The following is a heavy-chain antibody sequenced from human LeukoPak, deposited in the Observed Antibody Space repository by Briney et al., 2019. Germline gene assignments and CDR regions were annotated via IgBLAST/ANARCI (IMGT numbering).Heavy chain of an antibody. Sequence: SETLSLTCTVSGGSISSSSYYWGWIRQPPGKGLEWNGSIYYSGSTYYNPSLKSRVTISVDTSKNQFSLKLSSVTAADTAVYYCASYYDTHFDYWGQGTLVTVSS. CDR1: GGSISSSSYY. CDR3: ASYYDTHFDY. V-gene: IGHV4-39*01. J-gene: IGHJ4*02. D-gene: IGHD3-22*01. CDR2: IYYSGST.